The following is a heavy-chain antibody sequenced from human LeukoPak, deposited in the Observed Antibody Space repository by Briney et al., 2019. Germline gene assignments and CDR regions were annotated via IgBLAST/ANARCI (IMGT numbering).Heavy chain of an antibody. CDR1: GFTFGDYA. CDR3: TRAIKRQSTMIVVVIGEEDAFDI. V-gene: IGHV3-49*04. J-gene: IGHJ3*02. Sequence: GGSLRLSCTASGFTFGDYAMSWVRQAPGKGLEWVGFIRSKAYDGSTAYAASVKGRFTISRDDSKSIAYLQMNSLKTEDTAVYYCTRAIKRQSTMIVVVIGEEDAFDIWGQGTMVTVSS. D-gene: IGHD3-22*01. CDR2: IRSKAYDGST.